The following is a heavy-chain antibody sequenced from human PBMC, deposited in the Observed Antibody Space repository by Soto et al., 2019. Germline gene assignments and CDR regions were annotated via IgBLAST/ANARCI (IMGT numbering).Heavy chain of an antibody. D-gene: IGHD2-21*02. CDR2: IYYSGSP. V-gene: IGHV4-59*01. J-gene: IGHJ6*02. CDR1: GGSISSYY. Sequence: NLSEPVALTCTVSGGSISSYYWSWSRQPLGKGLEWIGYIYYSGSPNYNPSLKSRVTISVDTSKNQFSLKLSSVTAADTAVSYCARDLWGYCGTDCYPLDVWGQGTTVTVS. CDR3: ARDLWGYCGTDCYPLDV.